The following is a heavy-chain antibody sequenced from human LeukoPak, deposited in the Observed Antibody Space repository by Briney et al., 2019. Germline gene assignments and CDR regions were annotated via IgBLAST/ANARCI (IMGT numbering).Heavy chain of an antibody. J-gene: IGHJ5*01. Sequence: PGGSLRLSCVASGFTFSSHWMHWVRQAPGKGPVWVSRINTDGSSTGYADSVKGRFTISRDNAKNTLYLQMNRLRAEDTAVYYCARDGTTSNWVAYNWFDSWGQGTLVTVSS. CDR2: INTDGSST. V-gene: IGHV3-74*01. CDR1: GFTFSSHW. CDR3: ARDGTTSNWVAYNWFDS. D-gene: IGHD1/OR15-1a*01.